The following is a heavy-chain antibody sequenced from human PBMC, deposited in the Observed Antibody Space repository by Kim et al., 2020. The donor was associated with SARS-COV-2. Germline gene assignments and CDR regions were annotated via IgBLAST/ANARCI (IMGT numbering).Heavy chain of an antibody. D-gene: IGHD6-6*01. V-gene: IGHV3-21*01. CDR1: GFTFSSYS. CDR3: ARDGGIAARRGFVF. Sequence: GGSLRLSCAASGFTFSSYSMNWVRQAPGKGLEWVSSISSSSSYIYYADSVKGRFTISRDNAKNSLYLQMNSLRAEDTAVYYCARDGGIAARRGFVFWGQGTTVTVSS. J-gene: IGHJ6*02. CDR2: ISSSSSYI.